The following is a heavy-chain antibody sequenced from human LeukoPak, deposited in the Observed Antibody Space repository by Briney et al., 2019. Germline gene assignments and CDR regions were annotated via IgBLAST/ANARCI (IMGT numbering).Heavy chain of an antibody. CDR3: ARLQFGELPWYYFDY. V-gene: IGHV3-23*01. J-gene: IGHJ4*02. Sequence: GGSLRLSCAASGFTFASYAMTWVRQAPAKGLEWVSAISHSDGSTYYADSVKGRFTISRDNSKNTLYLQMNSLRAEDTAVYYCARLQFGELPWYYFDYWGQGTLVTVSS. D-gene: IGHD3-10*01. CDR2: ISHSDGST. CDR1: GFTFASYA.